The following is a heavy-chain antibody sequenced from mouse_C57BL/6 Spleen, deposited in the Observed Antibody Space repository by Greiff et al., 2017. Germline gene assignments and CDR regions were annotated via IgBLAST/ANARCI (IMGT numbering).Heavy chain of an antibody. D-gene: IGHD2-1*01. J-gene: IGHJ1*03. CDR1: GYSFTSYY. V-gene: IGHV1-66*01. Sequence: VKLQESGPELVKPGASVKISCKASGYSFTSYYIHWVKQRPGQGLEWIGWIYPGSGNTKYNEKFKGKATLTADTSSSTAYMQLSSLTSEDSAVYYCARRGYYGNYDWYFDVWGTGTTVTVSS. CDR3: ARRGYYGNYDWYFDV. CDR2: IYPGSGNT.